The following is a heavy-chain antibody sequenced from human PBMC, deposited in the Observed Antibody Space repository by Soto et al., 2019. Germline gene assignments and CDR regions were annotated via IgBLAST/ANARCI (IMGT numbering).Heavy chain of an antibody. CDR1: GDSGSRNTAA. CDR2: TYFRSRWYN. V-gene: IGHV6-1*01. Sequence: SQTRSVTCAVSGDSGSRNTAAWHWIRQSPSRGLEWLGRTYFRSRWYNDYAVSVKSRITINADTSKNQFSLHLNSVSPEDMALYYCARRGYGSRWPNVYMDVWGKGTTVTVSS. CDR3: ARRGYGSRWPNVYMDV. D-gene: IGHD6-13*01. J-gene: IGHJ6*03.